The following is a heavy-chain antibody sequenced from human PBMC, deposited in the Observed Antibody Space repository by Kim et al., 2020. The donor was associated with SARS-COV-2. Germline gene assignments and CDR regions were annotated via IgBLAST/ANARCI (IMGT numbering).Heavy chain of an antibody. CDR1: GGSLRHYY. CDR2: IYYSGTT. J-gene: IGHJ4*02. Sequence: SETLSLTCTVSGGSLRHYYWSWIRQSPGKGLEWIGNIYYSGTTDYNPSLKSRVTISVDTSKNQFSLKLSSVTAADTAVYYCARDLTGELANFDYWGQGTLVTVSS. V-gene: IGHV4-59*01. CDR3: ARDLTGELANFDY. D-gene: IGHD3-9*01.